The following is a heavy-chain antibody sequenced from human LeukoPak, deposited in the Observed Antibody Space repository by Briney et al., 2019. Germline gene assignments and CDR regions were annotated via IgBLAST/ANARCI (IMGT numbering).Heavy chain of an antibody. CDR1: GGTFSSYA. V-gene: IGHV1-69*05. CDR2: IIPIFGTA. CDR3: ARGGGYGDYGFHWFDP. Sequence: GASVNVSCKASGGTFSSYAISWVRQAPGQGLEWMGGIIPIFGTANYAQKFQGRVTITTDESTSTAYMELSSLRSEDTAVYYCARGGGYGDYGFHWFDPWGQGTLVTVSS. D-gene: IGHD4-17*01. J-gene: IGHJ5*02.